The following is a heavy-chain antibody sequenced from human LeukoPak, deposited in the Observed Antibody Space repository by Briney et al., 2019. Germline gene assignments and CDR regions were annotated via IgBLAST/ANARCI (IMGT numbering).Heavy chain of an antibody. V-gene: IGHV3-23*01. Sequence: GGSLRLSCAASGFTFSSYAMSWVRQAPGQGLEWVSAISGSGGSTYYADSVKGRFTISRDNSKNTLYLQMNSLRAEDTAVYYCVKFYDFWSGSPRGAFDIWGKGTMVTVSS. D-gene: IGHD3-3*01. CDR2: ISGSGGST. CDR1: GFTFSSYA. CDR3: VKFYDFWSGSPRGAFDI. J-gene: IGHJ3*02.